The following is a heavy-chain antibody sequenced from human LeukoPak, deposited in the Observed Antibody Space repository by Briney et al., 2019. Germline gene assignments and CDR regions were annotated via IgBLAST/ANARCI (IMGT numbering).Heavy chain of an antibody. CDR1: GGSFSDYY. D-gene: IGHD2-15*01. J-gene: IGHJ4*02. V-gene: IGHV4-34*01. CDR2: INHSGST. Sequence: SETLSLTCAVYGGSFSDYYWSWIRQPPGKGLEWIGEINHSGSTNYNPSLKSRVTISVDTSKNQFSLKLSSVTAADAAVYYCARGPRMFDYWGQGTLVTVSS. CDR3: ARGPRMFDY.